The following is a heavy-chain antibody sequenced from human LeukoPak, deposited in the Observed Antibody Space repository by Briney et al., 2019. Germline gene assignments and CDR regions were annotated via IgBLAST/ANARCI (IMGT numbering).Heavy chain of an antibody. D-gene: IGHD6-19*01. V-gene: IGHV4-34*01. CDR1: GGSFSGYY. CDR2: INHSGST. J-gene: IGHJ3*02. Sequence: SETLSLTCAVYGGSFSGYYWSWIRQPPGKGLEWIGEINHSGSTNYNPSLKSRVTISVDTSKNQFSLKLSSVTAADTAVYYCARDPDAVAGTNAFDIWGQGTMVTVSS. CDR3: ARDPDAVAGTNAFDI.